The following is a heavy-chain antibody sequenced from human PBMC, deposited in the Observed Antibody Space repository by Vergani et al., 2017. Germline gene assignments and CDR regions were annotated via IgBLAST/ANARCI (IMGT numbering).Heavy chain of an antibody. D-gene: IGHD6-6*01. CDR3: AREGSIAARWGNWFDP. Sequence: QVQLQESGPGLVKPSQTLSLTCTVSGGSISSGGYYWSWIRQHPGKGLEWIGEIYHSGSTNYNPSLKSRVTISVDKSKNQFSLKLNSVTAADTAVYYCAREGSIAARWGNWFDPWGQGTLVTVSS. V-gene: IGHV4-31*03. CDR2: IYHSGST. J-gene: IGHJ5*02. CDR1: GGSISSGGYY.